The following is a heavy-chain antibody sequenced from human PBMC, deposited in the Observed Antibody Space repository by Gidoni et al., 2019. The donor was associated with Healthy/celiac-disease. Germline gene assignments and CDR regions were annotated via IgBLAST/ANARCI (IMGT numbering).Heavy chain of an antibody. D-gene: IGHD6-13*01. CDR1: GFTFISYA. J-gene: IGHJ4*02. Sequence: EVQLLESGGVLVQPGGSLRLSCAASGFTFISYAMSWVRQAPGKGLEWVSAISGSGGSTYYADSVKGRFTISRDNSKNTLYLQMNSLRAEDTAVYYCAKEKGIAAAGTTSFDYWGQGTLVTVSS. CDR2: ISGSGGST. CDR3: AKEKGIAAAGTTSFDY. V-gene: IGHV3-23*01.